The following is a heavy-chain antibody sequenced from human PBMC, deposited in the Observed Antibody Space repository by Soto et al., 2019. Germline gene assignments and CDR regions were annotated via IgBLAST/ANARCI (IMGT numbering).Heavy chain of an antibody. CDR3: ASPYSSSWCLDP. CDR2: IYYSGST. V-gene: IGHV4-30-4*01. D-gene: IGHD6-13*01. J-gene: IGHJ5*02. CDR1: GGSISSGDYY. Sequence: SETLSLTCTVSGGSISSGDYYWSWIRQPPGKGLEWIGYIYYSGSTYYNPSLKSRVTISVDTSKNQFSLKLSSVTAADTAVYYCASPYSSSWCLDPWGQGTLVTVSS.